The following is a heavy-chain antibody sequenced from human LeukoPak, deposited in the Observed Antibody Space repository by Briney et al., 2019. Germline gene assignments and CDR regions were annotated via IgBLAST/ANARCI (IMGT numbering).Heavy chain of an antibody. CDR1: GFTFSNAW. CDR3: ASDLDYYGSGSYWVS. Sequence: PGGSLRLSCAASGFTFSNAWMSWVRQASGKGREWVANIKQDGSEKYYVDSVKGRFTISRDNAKNSLYLQMNSLRAEDTAVYYCASDLDYYGSGSYWVSWGQGTLVTVSS. J-gene: IGHJ4*02. CDR2: IKQDGSEK. D-gene: IGHD3-10*01. V-gene: IGHV3-7*01.